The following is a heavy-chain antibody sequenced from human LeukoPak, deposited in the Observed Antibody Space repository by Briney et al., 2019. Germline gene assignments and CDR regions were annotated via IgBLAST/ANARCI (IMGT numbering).Heavy chain of an antibody. CDR3: ARDLIYLTNYYYYGMDV. CDR1: GGSIRSSYYY. CDR2: IYDSGST. J-gene: IGHJ6*02. Sequence: PSETLSLTCTVSGGSIRSSYYYWGWIRQPPGTGLEWIGSIYDSGSTYYNPSLKSRVTISVDTSKNQFSLKLNSVTAADTAVYYCARDLIYLTNYYYYGMDVWGQGTTVTVSS. V-gene: IGHV4-39*07. D-gene: IGHD4/OR15-4a*01.